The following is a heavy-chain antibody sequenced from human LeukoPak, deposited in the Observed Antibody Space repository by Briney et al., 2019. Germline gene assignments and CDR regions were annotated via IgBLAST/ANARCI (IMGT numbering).Heavy chain of an antibody. Sequence: PGGSLRLACAASGFTFSSYAMSWVRQAPGRGLEWVSAISGSVGSTYYADSVKGRFTISRDNSKNTLYLQMNSLRAEDTAVYYCAKGRGGYSGYVAWSYFDYWGQGTLVTVSS. CDR3: AKGRGGYSGYVAWSYFDY. J-gene: IGHJ4*02. CDR2: ISGSVGST. CDR1: GFTFSSYA. D-gene: IGHD5-12*01. V-gene: IGHV3-23*01.